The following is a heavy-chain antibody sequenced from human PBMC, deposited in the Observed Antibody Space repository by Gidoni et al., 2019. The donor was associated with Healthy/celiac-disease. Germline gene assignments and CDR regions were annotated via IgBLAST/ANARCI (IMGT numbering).Heavy chain of an antibody. V-gene: IGHV3-9*01. Sequence: EVQLVESGGGLVQPGRSLRLSCAAPGFTFDDYAMNWVMQAPGKGLGWVSGISWNSCSIGYADSVKGRFTISRDNAKNSLYLHMNSLRAEDTALYYCAKAPASPWYFDLWGRGTLVTVSS. CDR3: AKAPASPWYFDL. J-gene: IGHJ2*01. CDR1: GFTFDDYA. CDR2: ISWNSCSI.